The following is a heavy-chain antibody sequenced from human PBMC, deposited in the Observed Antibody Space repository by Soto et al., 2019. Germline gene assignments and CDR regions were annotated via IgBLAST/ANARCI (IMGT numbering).Heavy chain of an antibody. CDR3: ARDRWGGGMDV. CDR1: GGSISSGGYY. CDR2: IYYSGST. V-gene: IGHV4-31*03. J-gene: IGHJ6*02. D-gene: IGHD3-10*01. Sequence: QVQLQESGPGLVKPSQTQSLTCTVSGGSISSGGYYWSWIRQHPGKGLEWIGYIYYSGSTYYNPSLKVXXTXSXSTSKSQFSLKLSSVTAADTAVYYCARDRWGGGMDVWGQGTTVTVSS.